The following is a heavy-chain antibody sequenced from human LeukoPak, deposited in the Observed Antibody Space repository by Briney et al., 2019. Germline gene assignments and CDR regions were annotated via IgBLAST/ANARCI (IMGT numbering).Heavy chain of an antibody. D-gene: IGHD6-19*01. CDR1: GFTFSDYY. CDR3: AKVGAVAAVEN. Sequence: GGSLRLSCAASGFTFSDYYMSWIRQAPGKGLEWVSFISGSGTNTNYADSVKGRFTNSRDNAKHSLYLQMDGLRVEDTAVYYCAKVGAVAAVENWGQGTLVTVSS. CDR2: ISGSGTNT. V-gene: IGHV3-11*06. J-gene: IGHJ4*02.